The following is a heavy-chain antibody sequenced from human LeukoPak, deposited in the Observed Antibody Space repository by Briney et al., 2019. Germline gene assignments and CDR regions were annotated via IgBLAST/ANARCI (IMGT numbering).Heavy chain of an antibody. D-gene: IGHD4-23*01. V-gene: IGHV3-7*01. CDR3: VRDYGGIGIDY. J-gene: IGHJ4*02. CDR2: IKQDGSEK. Sequence: GGSLRLSCAASGFTFSSYWMSWVRQAPGKGLEWVANIKQDGSEKYYVDSVKGRFTISRDNAKNSLYLQMNILRAEDTAVHYCVRDYGGIGIDYWGQGTLVTVSS. CDR1: GFTFSSYW.